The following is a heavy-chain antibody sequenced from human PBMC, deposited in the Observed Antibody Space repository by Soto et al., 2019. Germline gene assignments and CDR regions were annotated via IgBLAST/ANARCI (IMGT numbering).Heavy chain of an antibody. Sequence: AEILALTCSVSGASISSFNWNWVRQPAGKGPEWVGRLNIAGTINYNPSLKSRITMSMDTSKNQISLHLRSVTAADTAIYYCARDRGEYTSSWFWYFSHWGHGTLVTVS. CDR3: ARDRGEYTSSWFWYFSH. D-gene: IGHD6-13*01. CDR2: LNIAGTI. J-gene: IGHJ2*01. CDR1: GASISSFN. V-gene: IGHV4-4*07.